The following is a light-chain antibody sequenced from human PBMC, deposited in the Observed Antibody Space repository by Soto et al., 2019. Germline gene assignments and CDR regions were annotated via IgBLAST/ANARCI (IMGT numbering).Light chain of an antibody. J-gene: IGKJ1*01. CDR1: QGVTNH. V-gene: IGKV1-17*01. CDR3: LQHNEFPWT. CDR2: DVS. Sequence: DIQMTQSPSSLSASVGDRVTITCRASQGVTNHLAWYQQKPGEAPKRLVYDVSSLQSGVPSRFSGSGSGTEFTLTIISRQPEDLATYYCLQHNEFPWTVGQGTKVEMK.